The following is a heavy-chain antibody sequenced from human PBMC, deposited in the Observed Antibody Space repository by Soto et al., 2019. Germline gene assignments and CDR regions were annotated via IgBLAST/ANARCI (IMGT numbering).Heavy chain of an antibody. Sequence: QVQLVQSGTEVKKPGSSVKVSCKASGGTFSSYPITWVRQAPGQGLEWMGGISPIFGQQNYAQKFQGRVTITADESTSTVYMELSSLRSEDTAVYYCARESRLGGGGMDVWGQGTTVTVSS. CDR2: ISPIFGQQ. V-gene: IGHV1-69*01. J-gene: IGHJ6*02. D-gene: IGHD1-26*01. CDR1: GGTFSSYP. CDR3: ARESRLGGGGMDV.